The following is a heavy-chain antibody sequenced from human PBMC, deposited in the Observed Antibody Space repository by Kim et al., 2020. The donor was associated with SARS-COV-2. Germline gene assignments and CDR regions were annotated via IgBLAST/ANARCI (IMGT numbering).Heavy chain of an antibody. J-gene: IGHJ5*02. Sequence: SETLSLTCAVSGGSISSGGYSWSWIRQPPGKGLEWIGYIYHSGSTYYNPSLKSRVTISVDRSKNQFSLKLSSVTAADTAVYYCARGGSSGWYPKLGFDPWGQGTLVTVSS. V-gene: IGHV4-30-2*01. D-gene: IGHD6-19*01. CDR1: GGSISSGGYS. CDR3: ARGGSSGWYPKLGFDP. CDR2: IYHSGST.